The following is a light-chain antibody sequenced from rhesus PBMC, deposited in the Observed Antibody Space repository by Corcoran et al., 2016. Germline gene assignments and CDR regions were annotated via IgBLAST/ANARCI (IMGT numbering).Light chain of an antibody. J-gene: IGKJ3*01. CDR2: KAS. V-gene: IGKV1-74*01. CDR1: ENVNNY. Sequence: DIQMTQSPSSLSASVGDRVTITCRASENVNNYLNWYQQKPGEAPKLLIYKASTLQSGVPSRFSGSGSGTDYTFTISRLQPEDVATYYCQHSYGTPFTFGPGTKLDIK. CDR3: QHSYGTPFT.